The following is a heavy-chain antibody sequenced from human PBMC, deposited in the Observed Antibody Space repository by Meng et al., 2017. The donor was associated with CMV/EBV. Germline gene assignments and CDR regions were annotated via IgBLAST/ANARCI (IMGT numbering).Heavy chain of an antibody. Sequence: GSLRLSCAVYGGSFSGYYWSWIRQPPGKGLEWIGEINHSGSTNYNPSLKSRVTISVDTSKNQFSLKLSSVTAADTAVYYCARRYNWNDGSWGIVVGEDWTPTNYYYYGMDVWGQGTTVTVSS. D-gene: IGHD1-1*01. V-gene: IGHV4-34*01. J-gene: IGHJ6*02. CDR2: INHSGST. CDR3: ARRYNWNDGSWGIVVGEDWTPTNYYYYGMDV. CDR1: GGSFSGYY.